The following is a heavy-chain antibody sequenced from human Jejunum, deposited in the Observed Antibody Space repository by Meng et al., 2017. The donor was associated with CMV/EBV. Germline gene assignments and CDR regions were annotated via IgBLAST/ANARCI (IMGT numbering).Heavy chain of an antibody. V-gene: IGHV3-20*01. Sequence: FDDYGMSWVRQAPGKGLEWVSGINWNGGSTGYADSVKGRFTISRDNAKNSLYLQMNSLRAEDTALYHCARARTSGSRSFDFWGQGTTVTVSS. CDR3: ARARTSGSRSFDF. D-gene: IGHD3-10*01. J-gene: IGHJ3*01. CDR2: INWNGGST. CDR1: FDDYG.